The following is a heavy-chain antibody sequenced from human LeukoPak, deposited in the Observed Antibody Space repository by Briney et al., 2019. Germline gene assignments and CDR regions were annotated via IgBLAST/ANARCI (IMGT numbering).Heavy chain of an antibody. J-gene: IGHJ5*02. CDR2: LSHSGNT. V-gene: IGHV4-38-2*02. D-gene: IGHD2-8*01. CDR1: GDSITSTYY. CDR3: ARARTYNGNPNWIDL. Sequence: PSETLSLTCSVSGDSITSTYYWGWVRQPPGKGLEWIGSLSHSGNTYYNPSLKSRVTISLDTSKNHFSLNLSAVTAADTAVYFCARARTYNGNPNWIDLWGQGVRVTVSS.